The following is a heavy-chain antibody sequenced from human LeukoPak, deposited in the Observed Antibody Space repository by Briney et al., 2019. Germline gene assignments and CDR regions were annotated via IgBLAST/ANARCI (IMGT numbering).Heavy chain of an antibody. CDR2: IWYDGSNK. V-gene: IGHV3-33*01. CDR1: GLTFSSYG. Sequence: GGPLTLSCAASGLTFSSYGFHWVRRAPGKGLEGVAVIWYDGSNKYYGDSVKGRFTISRDNSQNPVYLQMNSLRAEDTAVYYCARGVFDGDLLTGYWYFDLWGRGTLVTVSS. J-gene: IGHJ2*01. CDR3: ARGVFDGDLLTGYWYFDL. D-gene: IGHD1-20*01.